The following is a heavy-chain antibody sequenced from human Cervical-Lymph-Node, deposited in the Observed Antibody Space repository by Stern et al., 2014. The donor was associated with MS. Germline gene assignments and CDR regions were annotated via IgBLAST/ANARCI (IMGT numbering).Heavy chain of an antibody. CDR2: IWYDGSNR. CDR1: GFTFSSSG. J-gene: IGHJ1*01. Sequence: VQLLESGGGVVQPGRSLRLSCAASGFTFSSSGMHWVRQAPGKGLEGLAIIWYDGSNRYYADSVKGRFTISRDNSKNTLYLQMNSLRAEDTAVYYCAREGGNTAEYFQHWGQGTLVTVSS. V-gene: IGHV3-33*01. CDR3: AREGGNTAEYFQH. D-gene: IGHD4-23*01.